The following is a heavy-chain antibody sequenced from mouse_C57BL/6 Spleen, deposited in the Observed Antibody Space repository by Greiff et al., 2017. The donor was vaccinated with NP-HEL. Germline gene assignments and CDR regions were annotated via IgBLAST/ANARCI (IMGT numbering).Heavy chain of an antibody. V-gene: IGHV1-69*01. CDR2: IDPSDSYT. D-gene: IGHD1-1*01. CDR3: ARGVYYYGSSQSYYFDY. J-gene: IGHJ2*01. CDR1: GYTFTSYW. Sequence: QVQLQQPGAELVMPGASVKLSCKASGYTFTSYWMHWVKQRPGQGLEWIGEIDPSDSYTNYNQKFKGKSTLTVDKSSSTAYMQLSSLTSEDSAVYYCARGVYYYGSSQSYYFDYWGQGTTLTVSS.